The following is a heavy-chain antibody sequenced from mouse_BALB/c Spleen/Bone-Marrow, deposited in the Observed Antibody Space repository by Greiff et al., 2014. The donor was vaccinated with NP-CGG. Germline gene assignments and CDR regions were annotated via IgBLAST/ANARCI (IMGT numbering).Heavy chain of an antibody. J-gene: IGHJ3*01. D-gene: IGHD2-4*01. Sequence: LKGSGGGLVKSGGSLKLSCAASGFSFNSYGMSWVRQTPGKRLGWVATLSGGGSYPFYPDSVKGRFTISRDNAKNNLYLQLSSLRSEDTALYYCARHAYYDQTEVSFVYWGQGTLVTVSA. CDR3: ARHAYYDQTEVSFVY. V-gene: IGHV5-9-2*01. CDR2: LSGGGSYP. CDR1: GFSFNSYG.